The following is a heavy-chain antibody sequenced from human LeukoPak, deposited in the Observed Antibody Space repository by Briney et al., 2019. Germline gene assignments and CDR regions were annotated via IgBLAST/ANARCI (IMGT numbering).Heavy chain of an antibody. CDR3: ARRSFTAGRMSGDAFDI. CDR2: ISAYNGNT. Sequence: ASVKVSCKASGYTFTRYGISWVRQAPGQGREWMGWISAYNGNTNYAQKLQGRVTMTTDTSTSKAYMELRCLRSDDTAVYYCARRSFTAGRMSGDAFDIWGQGTMVTVSS. J-gene: IGHJ3*02. D-gene: IGHD1-26*01. CDR1: GYTFTRYG. V-gene: IGHV1-18*01.